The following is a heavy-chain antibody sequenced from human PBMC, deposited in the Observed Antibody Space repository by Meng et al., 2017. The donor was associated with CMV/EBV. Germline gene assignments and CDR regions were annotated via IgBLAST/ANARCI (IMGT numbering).Heavy chain of an antibody. Sequence: LSPTWTVSGGSISSYYWSWIRQPPGKGLEWNGYIYYSGSTNYNPSLKSRVTISVDTSKSQFSLKLSSVTAADTAVYYCARGGGGGLPRWFDPWGQGTLVTVSS. CDR3: ARGGGGGLPRWFDP. CDR1: GGSISSYY. D-gene: IGHD2-15*01. CDR2: IYYSGST. J-gene: IGHJ5*02. V-gene: IGHV4-59*01.